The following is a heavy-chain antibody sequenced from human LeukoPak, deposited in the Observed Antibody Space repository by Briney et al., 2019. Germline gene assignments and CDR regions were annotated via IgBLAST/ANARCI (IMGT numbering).Heavy chain of an antibody. V-gene: IGHV4-59*01. D-gene: IGHD5-12*01. J-gene: IGHJ4*02. Sequence: SETLSLTCAVYGGSFSGYYWSWIRQPPGKGLEWIGYIYYSGSTNYNSSLKSRVTISVDMSKNQFSLKLRSVTAADTAVYYCARGGFAYPYYFDYWGQGTQVTVSS. CDR1: GGSFSGYY. CDR3: ARGGFAYPYYFDY. CDR2: IYYSGST.